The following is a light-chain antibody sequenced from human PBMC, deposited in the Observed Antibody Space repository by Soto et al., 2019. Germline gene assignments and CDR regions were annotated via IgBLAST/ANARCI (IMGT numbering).Light chain of an antibody. CDR2: EVS. CDR3: SSYTSISTLYV. V-gene: IGLV2-14*01. CDR1: NSDVGGCNY. Sequence: QSVLTQPASVSGSPGQSITISCTGTNSDVGGCNYVSWYQQHPGKAPELMIYEVSHRPSGVSNRFSGSKSDNTAFLTISGLQAEDEADYYCSSYTSISTLYVLGTGTKV. J-gene: IGLJ1*01.